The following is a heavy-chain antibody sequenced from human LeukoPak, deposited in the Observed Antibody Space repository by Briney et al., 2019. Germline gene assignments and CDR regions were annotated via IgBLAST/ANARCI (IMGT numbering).Heavy chain of an antibody. CDR3: ARHGLTSYDF. CDR2: VYYSGST. CDR1: GGSINLCY. D-gene: IGHD2-21*02. J-gene: IGHJ4*02. Sequence: SETLSLTCTVSGGSINLCYWSWIRQPPGKGLEWIGYVYYSGSTNYNPSLKSRVTISVDTSKNQFSLKLSSVNAADTAVYFCARHGLTSYDFWGQGTLVTVSS. V-gene: IGHV4-59*01.